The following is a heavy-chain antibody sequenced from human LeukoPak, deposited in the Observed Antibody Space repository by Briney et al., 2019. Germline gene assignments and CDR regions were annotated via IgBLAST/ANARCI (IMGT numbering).Heavy chain of an antibody. CDR1: GDSITNRNW. CDR2: ISHSGST. D-gene: IGHD2-15*01. Sequence: PSGTLSLTCAVSGDSITNRNWWNWVRQPPGKGLEWIGEISHSGSTNYNPSLKSRVTIDKSKNEFSLNLSSVTAADTAVYYCARDSPAYCSGGNCYNWYFDLWGRGTLVSVSS. CDR3: ARDSPAYCSGGNCYNWYFDL. J-gene: IGHJ2*01. V-gene: IGHV4-4*02.